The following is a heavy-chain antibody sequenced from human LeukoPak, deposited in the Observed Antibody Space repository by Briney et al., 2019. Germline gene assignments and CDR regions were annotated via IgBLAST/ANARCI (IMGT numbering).Heavy chain of an antibody. J-gene: IGHJ4*02. CDR1: GGSIKSNY. Sequence: PSETLSLTCAVSGGSIKSNYWSWIRQPPGKGLEWIGYIYYSGSTNYNPSLKSRVTISVDMSKNQFSLKLSSVTAADTAIYYCARDLAVAGTNYFDFWGQGVLVTVSS. V-gene: IGHV4-59*01. CDR2: IYYSGST. D-gene: IGHD6-19*01. CDR3: ARDLAVAGTNYFDF.